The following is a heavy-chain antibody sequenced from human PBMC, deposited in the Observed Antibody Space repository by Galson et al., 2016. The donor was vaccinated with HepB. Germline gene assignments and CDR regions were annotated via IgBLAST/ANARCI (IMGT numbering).Heavy chain of an antibody. Sequence: SLRLSCAVSGFTVSNNYMSWVRQAPGKGLEGVSVIYSGGSTHYADSVKGRFTISRDNSRNTLYLQMNRLRAEDTAVYYCVSHPSSGYWGQGTLVSGSS. J-gene: IGHJ4*02. CDR1: GFTVSNNY. CDR3: VSHPSSGY. D-gene: IGHD3-10*01. CDR2: IYSGGST. V-gene: IGHV3-53*01.